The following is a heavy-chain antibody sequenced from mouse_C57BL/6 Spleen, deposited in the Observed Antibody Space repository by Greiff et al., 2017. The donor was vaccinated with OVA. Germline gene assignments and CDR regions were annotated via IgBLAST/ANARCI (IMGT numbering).Heavy chain of an antibody. Sequence: EVKLVESGGGLVQPKGSLKLSCAASGFSFNTYAMNWVRQAPGKGLEWVARIRSKSNNYATYYADSVKDRFTISRDNSESMLYLQMNNLKTEDTAMYYCVRRDSLGAMDYWGQGTSVTVSS. CDR3: VRRDSLGAMDY. V-gene: IGHV10-1*01. CDR1: GFSFNTYA. J-gene: IGHJ4*01. D-gene: IGHD3-2*01. CDR2: IRSKSNNYAT.